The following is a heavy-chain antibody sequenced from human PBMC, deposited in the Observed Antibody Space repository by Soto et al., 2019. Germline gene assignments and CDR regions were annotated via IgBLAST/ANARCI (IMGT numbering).Heavy chain of an antibody. J-gene: IGHJ5*02. V-gene: IGHV3-23*01. CDR2: ISGSGGFT. Sequence: PGGSLRLSFAASGFIFNSYGMSWVRQAPGMGLEWVSVISGSGGFTYYADSVKGRFTISRDNSKNTLHLQMNSLRAEDTAVYYCAKDWQNSGSYYGLAWFDPWGQGTLVTVSS. CDR3: AKDWQNSGSYYGLAWFDP. CDR1: GFIFNSYG. D-gene: IGHD1-26*01.